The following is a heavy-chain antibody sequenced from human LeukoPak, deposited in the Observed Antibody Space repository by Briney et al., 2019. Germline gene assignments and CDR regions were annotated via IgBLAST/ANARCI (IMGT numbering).Heavy chain of an antibody. J-gene: IGHJ4*02. CDR1: GFTVSSNY. CDR3: ARVTNSYGLGY. V-gene: IGHV3-53*01. D-gene: IGHD5-18*01. Sequence: PGGSLRLSCAASGFTVSSNYMSWVRQAPGKGLEWVSVIYSGGNTYYADSVKGRFTISRDNSKNTLYLQMNSLRAEDTAVYYCARVTNSYGLGYWGQGTLVTVSS. CDR2: IYSGGNT.